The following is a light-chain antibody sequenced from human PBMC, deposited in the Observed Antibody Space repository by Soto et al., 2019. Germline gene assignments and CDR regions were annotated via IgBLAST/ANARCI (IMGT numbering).Light chain of an antibody. Sequence: QSALTQPASVSGSPGQSITISCTGTSNDIGPYNYVSWYQQHPGKAPRLLIYDVTNRPSGVSDRFSGSKSGRTASLTISGLQVEDEADYYCSSYTSIIAVVFGGGTKLTVL. J-gene: IGLJ2*01. CDR1: SNDIGPYNY. V-gene: IGLV2-14*03. CDR3: SSYTSIIAVV. CDR2: DVT.